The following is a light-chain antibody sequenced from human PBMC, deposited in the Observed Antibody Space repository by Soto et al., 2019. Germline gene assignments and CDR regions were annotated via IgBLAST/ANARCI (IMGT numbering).Light chain of an antibody. J-gene: IGLJ1*01. CDR3: SSYTTTNTDV. CDR2: EVI. Sequence: QSALTQPASVSGSPGQSITISCTGTSSDVGNHNYVSWYQQHPGKAPKLMIYEVINRSSGVSNRFSGTKSGNTASLTISGLQGEDEADYYCSSYTTTNTDVFGTGTKLTVL. CDR1: SSDVGNHNY. V-gene: IGLV2-14*01.